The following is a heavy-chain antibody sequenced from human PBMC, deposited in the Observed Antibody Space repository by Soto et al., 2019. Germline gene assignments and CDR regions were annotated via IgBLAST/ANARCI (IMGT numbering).Heavy chain of an antibody. CDR3: GRVGVYSGYDEGFDY. J-gene: IGHJ4*02. Sequence: QVQLVQSGAEVKKPGSSVKVSCKASGGTFSSYAISWVRQAPGQGLEWMGGIIHIFGTANYAQTFQGRVTITADESTSTAYNELSSLRSEDPAVYYCGRVGVYSGYDEGFDYWGQGTLVTVSS. V-gene: IGHV1-69*01. CDR2: IIHIFGTA. D-gene: IGHD5-12*01. CDR1: GGTFSSYA.